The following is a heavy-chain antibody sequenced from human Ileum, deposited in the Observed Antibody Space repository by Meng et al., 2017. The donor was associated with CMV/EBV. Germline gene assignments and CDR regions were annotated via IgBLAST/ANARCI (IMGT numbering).Heavy chain of an antibody. Sequence: GESLKISCVASGFNFNRYWMSWVRQAPGKGLEWVANINQDASRKYYVDSVKGRFTISRDNAQKSLYLRMNSLRAEETAVYYCARDLQNGYASSIKDYWGQGTLVTVSS. CDR2: INQDASRK. V-gene: IGHV3-7*01. CDR3: ARDLQNGYASSIKDY. D-gene: IGHD3-16*01. J-gene: IGHJ4*02. CDR1: GFNFNRYW.